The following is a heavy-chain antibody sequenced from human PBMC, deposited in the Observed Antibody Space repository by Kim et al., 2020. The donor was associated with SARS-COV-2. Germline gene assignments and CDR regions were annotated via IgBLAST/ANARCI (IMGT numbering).Heavy chain of an antibody. CDR3: ARVAEVGATTDYYYYGMDV. CDR1: GFTFSSYG. J-gene: IGHJ6*02. Sequence: GGSLRLSCAASGFTFSSYGMHWVRQAPGKGLEWVAVIWYDGSNKYYADSVKGRFTISRDNSKNTLYLQMNSLRAEDTAVYYCARVAEVGATTDYYYYGMDVWGQGTTVTVSS. CDR2: IWYDGSNK. V-gene: IGHV3-33*01. D-gene: IGHD1-26*01.